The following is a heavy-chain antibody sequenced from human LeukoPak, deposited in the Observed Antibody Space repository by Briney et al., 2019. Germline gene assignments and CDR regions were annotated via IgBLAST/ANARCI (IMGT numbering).Heavy chain of an antibody. CDR1: GYTFTSYD. CDR3: AREVGDGYNAHFDY. Sequence: GASVKVSCKASGYTFTSYDINWVRQATGQGLEWMGWMNPNSGNTGYAQKFQGRVAITRNTSISTAYMGLSSLRSEDTAVYYCAREVGDGYNAHFDYWGQGTLVTVSS. CDR2: MNPNSGNT. D-gene: IGHD5-24*01. V-gene: IGHV1-8*03. J-gene: IGHJ4*02.